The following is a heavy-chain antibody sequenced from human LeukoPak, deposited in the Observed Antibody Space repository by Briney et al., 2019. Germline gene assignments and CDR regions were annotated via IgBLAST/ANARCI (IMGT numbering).Heavy chain of an antibody. CDR1: GFTFSSYW. J-gene: IGHJ5*01. CDR3: ARLFGGVTTFDF. D-gene: IGHD4-17*01. Sequence: GGSLRLSCAASGFTFSSYWMSWVRQGPGKGLEWVASIQPDGGVTFYLDSVKGRFTISRDNAKSSVFLQMNSLRAEATAVYYCARLFGGVTTFDFWGQGTLVTASS. V-gene: IGHV3-7*01. CDR2: IQPDGGVT.